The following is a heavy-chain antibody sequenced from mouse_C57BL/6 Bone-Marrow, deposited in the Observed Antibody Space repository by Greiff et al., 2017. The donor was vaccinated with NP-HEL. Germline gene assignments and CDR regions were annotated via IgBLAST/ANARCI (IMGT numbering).Heavy chain of an antibody. V-gene: IGHV1-7*01. J-gene: IGHJ3*01. CDR2: INPSSGYT. Sequence: QVQLQQSGAELAKPGASVKLSCKASGYTFTSYWMHWVKQRPGQGLEWIGYINPSSGYTKYNQKFKVKATLTADKSSSTAYMQLSSLTYEDSAVYYCARGMGYDGTVVPLFAYWGQGTLVTVSA. D-gene: IGHD2-2*01. CDR3: ARGMGYDGTVVPLFAY. CDR1: GYTFTSYW.